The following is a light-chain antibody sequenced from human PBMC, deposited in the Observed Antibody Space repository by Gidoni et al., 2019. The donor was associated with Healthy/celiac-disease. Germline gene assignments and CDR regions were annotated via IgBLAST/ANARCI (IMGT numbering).Light chain of an antibody. CDR3: AAWDDSLSVWV. V-gene: IGLV1-47*01. CDR2: RNY. Sequence: QSVLTQPPSASGTPGQRVTISCSGSRSNIGSNYVYWYQQLPGTAPKLLIYRNYQRPSGGPDRFSGSKSGTSASLAISGLRSEDEADYYCAAWDDSLSVWVFGGGTKLTVL. J-gene: IGLJ3*02. CDR1: RSNIGSNY.